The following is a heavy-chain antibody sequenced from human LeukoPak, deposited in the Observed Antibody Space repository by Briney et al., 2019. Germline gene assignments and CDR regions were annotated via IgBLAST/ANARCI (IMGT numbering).Heavy chain of an antibody. V-gene: IGHV3-23*01. J-gene: IGHJ4*02. D-gene: IGHD3-10*01. CDR3: AKGLSWFGEFSAPDY. Sequence: PGGSLRLSCAASGFTFSSYGMSWVRQAPGKGLEWVSTITGSGGSTYYADSVKGRFTISRDTSKNTLYLQMNSLRAEDTAVYYCAKGLSWFGEFSAPDYWGQGTLVTVSS. CDR1: GFTFSSYG. CDR2: ITGSGGST.